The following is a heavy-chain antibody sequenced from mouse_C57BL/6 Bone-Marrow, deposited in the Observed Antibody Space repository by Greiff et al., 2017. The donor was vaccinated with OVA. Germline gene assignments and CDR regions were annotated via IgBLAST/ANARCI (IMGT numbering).Heavy chain of an antibody. CDR2: ISSGGDYI. CDR1: GFTFSSYA. J-gene: IGHJ1*03. D-gene: IGHD1-3*01. CDR3: TRDQRYEELLRYFDV. V-gene: IGHV5-9-1*02. Sequence: VMLVESGEGLVKPGGSLKLSCAASGFTFSSYAMSWVRQTPEKRLEWVAYISSGGDYIYYADTVKGRFTISRDNARNTLYLQMSSLKSEDTAMYYCTRDQRYEELLRYFDVWGTGTTVTVSS.